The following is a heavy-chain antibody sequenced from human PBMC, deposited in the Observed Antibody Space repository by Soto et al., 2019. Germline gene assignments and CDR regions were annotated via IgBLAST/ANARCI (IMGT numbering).Heavy chain of an antibody. V-gene: IGHV1-69*13. CDR3: ARSTLGDTAETNFDY. D-gene: IGHD5-18*01. CDR2: IIPIFGTA. CDR1: GGTFSSYA. Sequence: SVKVSCKASGGTFSSYAISWVRQAPGQGLEWMGGIIPIFGTANYAQKFQGRVTITADESTSTAYMELSSLRSEDTAVYYCARSTLGDTAETNFDYWGQGTLVTVSS. J-gene: IGHJ4*02.